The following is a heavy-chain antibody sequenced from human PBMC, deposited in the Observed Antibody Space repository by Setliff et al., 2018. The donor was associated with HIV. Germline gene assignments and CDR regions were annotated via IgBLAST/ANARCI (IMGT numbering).Heavy chain of an antibody. CDR3: ARVIPAGVPANWFDP. J-gene: IGHJ5*02. CDR2: IHYTGRT. Sequence: PSETLSLTCTVSGGSITGSPYFWGWSRRPPLKGLEWIASIHYTGRTYYNPSLKSRVSTSVDPSKNHLSLKLTSVTAADTAVYYCARVIPAGVPANWFDPWGHGTLVTVSS. D-gene: IGHD2-2*01. V-gene: IGHV4-39*02. CDR1: GGSITGSPYF.